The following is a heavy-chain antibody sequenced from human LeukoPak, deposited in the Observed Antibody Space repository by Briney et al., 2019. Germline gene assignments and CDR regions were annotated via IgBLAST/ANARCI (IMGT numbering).Heavy chain of an antibody. V-gene: IGHV1-2*02. D-gene: IGHD6-13*01. CDR3: ARGVGSSRFDP. CDR1: GYTFTDYY. CDR2: INPNSGGA. J-gene: IGHJ5*02. Sequence: GASVKVSCKASGYTFTDYYLHWVRQAPGQGLEWMGWINPNSGGANFALNFQGRVTMTRATSISTAYMELSRLTSDDTAVYYCARGVGSSRFDPWGQGTLVTVSS.